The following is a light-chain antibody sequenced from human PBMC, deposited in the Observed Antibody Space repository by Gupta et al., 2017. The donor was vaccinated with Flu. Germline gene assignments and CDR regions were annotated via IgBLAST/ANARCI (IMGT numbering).Light chain of an antibody. Sequence: EITLTQSPATLSLSPGDTATLSCRASQHVYRYLAWYQQKPGQAPRLLIYDASTRASGIPARFSGSGSGTDFTLTVSSLEPEDFAVYYCLQRNMWPRTFGQGTRVEIK. CDR3: LQRNMWPRT. CDR2: DAS. CDR1: QHVYRY. V-gene: IGKV3-11*01. J-gene: IGKJ1*01.